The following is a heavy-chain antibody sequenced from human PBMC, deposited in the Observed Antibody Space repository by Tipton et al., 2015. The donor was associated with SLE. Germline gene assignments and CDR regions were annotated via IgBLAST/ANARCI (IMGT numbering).Heavy chain of an antibody. J-gene: IGHJ3*02. Sequence: GLVKPSGTLSLTCAVSGGSISSSNWWSWVRQPPGKGLEWIGYIFHSGSTSYNPSLKSRVTISIDRSKNQFSLKLSSVTAADTAVYYCARGDSSGYYYIPGAFDIWGQGTMVTVSS. CDR3: ARGDSSGYYYIPGAFDI. V-gene: IGHV4-4*02. CDR2: IFHSGST. CDR1: GGSISSSNW. D-gene: IGHD3-22*01.